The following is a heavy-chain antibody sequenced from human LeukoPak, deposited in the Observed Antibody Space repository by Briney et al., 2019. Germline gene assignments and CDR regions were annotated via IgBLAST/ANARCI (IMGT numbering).Heavy chain of an antibody. Sequence: GASVKVSCKASGYTFTSFYIHWVRQAPGQGLEWMGIINPSGGSTSYAQKFQGRVTMTRDTSTSTVYMELSSLRSEDTAVYYCARYSSSEDDLTDAFDIWGQGTLVTVSA. J-gene: IGHJ3*02. D-gene: IGHD6-13*01. CDR1: GYTFTSFY. CDR2: INPSGGST. V-gene: IGHV1-46*01. CDR3: ARYSSSEDDLTDAFDI.